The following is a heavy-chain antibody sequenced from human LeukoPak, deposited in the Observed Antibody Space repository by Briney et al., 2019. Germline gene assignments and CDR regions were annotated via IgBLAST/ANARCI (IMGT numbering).Heavy chain of an antibody. V-gene: IGHV3-30-3*01. J-gene: IGHJ4*02. CDR3: ARDSETFAESRTFDY. CDR1: GFTFSSYA. CDR2: ISYDGSNK. Sequence: TGGPLTLSCAASGFTFSSYAFHCVRQAPGKGREWVTFISYDGSNKYYADYVKGRFTISRDNSKSTLYLQMNSLRGEDTAVYYCARDSETFAESRTFDYWGQGTLVTVSS. D-gene: IGHD3-10*01.